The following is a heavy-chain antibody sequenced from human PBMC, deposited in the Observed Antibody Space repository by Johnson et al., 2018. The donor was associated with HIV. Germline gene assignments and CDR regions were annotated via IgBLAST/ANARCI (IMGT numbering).Heavy chain of an antibody. D-gene: IGHD2-15*01. CDR2: IGTAGDT. V-gene: IGHV3-13*01. CDR1: GFTFSSYD. CDR3: ARAWSAAHCYSAQAFDI. J-gene: IGHJ3*02. Sequence: VQLVESGGGLVQPGGSLRLSCAASGFTFSSYDMHWVRQATGKGLEWVSAIGTAGDTYYRGSVQGRFTISRENAKNSLYRQVNSLRAGDTAVYYCARAWSAAHCYSAQAFDIWGQGTMVTVSS.